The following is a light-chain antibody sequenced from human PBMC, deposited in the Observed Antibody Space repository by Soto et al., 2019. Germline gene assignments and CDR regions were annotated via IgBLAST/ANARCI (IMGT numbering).Light chain of an antibody. CDR3: HQYGSAPWT. V-gene: IGKV3-20*01. Sequence: EVGLTQSPGILSLSPGERATLSCRASQTVSTNYLAWYQQKPGLAPRLLIYGASSRATGIPDRFSGSGSGTDFTLTISRLEPEDAAVFYCHQYGSAPWTFGQGTKVEIK. CDR2: GAS. J-gene: IGKJ1*01. CDR1: QTVSTNY.